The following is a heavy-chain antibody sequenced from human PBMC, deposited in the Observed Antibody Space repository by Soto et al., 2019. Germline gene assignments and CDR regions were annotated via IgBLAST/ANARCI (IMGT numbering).Heavy chain of an antibody. Sequence: SVKVSCKASGGTFSSYAISWVRQAPGQGLEWMGGIIPIFGTANYAQKFQGRLTITADGSTHTAYMDLTSLTSEDTAVYYCARIPRYSFPTSDDLDSWGQGTLVTVSS. CDR3: ARIPRYSFPTSDDLDS. V-gene: IGHV1-69*13. J-gene: IGHJ4*02. D-gene: IGHD5-18*01. CDR1: GGTFSSYA. CDR2: IIPIFGTA.